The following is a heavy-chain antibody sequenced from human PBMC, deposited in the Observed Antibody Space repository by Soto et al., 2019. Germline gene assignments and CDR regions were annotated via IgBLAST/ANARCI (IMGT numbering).Heavy chain of an antibody. D-gene: IGHD2-15*01. CDR1: DWSCSAYD. CDR2: IDHSGST. CDR3: VRGLRYSGMDV. V-gene: IGHV4-34*01. Sequence: RADTLSLTCALNDWSCSAYDWTWLRPPPGRGLEWIGEIDHSGSTNYNPPLESRVSMSIDTAKNRFSLNVSAVTAADTAVYYCVRGLRYSGMDVWGQVTTGTVS. J-gene: IGHJ6*02.